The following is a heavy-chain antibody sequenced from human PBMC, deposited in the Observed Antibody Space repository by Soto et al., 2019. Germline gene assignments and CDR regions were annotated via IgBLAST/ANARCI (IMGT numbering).Heavy chain of an antibody. CDR2: IYSSENT. V-gene: IGHV4-39*01. Sequence: PSETLSLTCTVPGGSVSSNSYSWGWIRQSPGKGLEWIGTIYSSENTYYNPSLLSRVTLSVDTSKNEFSLRLSSVTAADTAVYYWARLNGYCVSTNCHGYYGMDFWGQGTTVTVSS. CDR1: GGSVSSNSYS. CDR3: ARLNGYCVSTNCHGYYGMDF. J-gene: IGHJ6*02. D-gene: IGHD2-2*03.